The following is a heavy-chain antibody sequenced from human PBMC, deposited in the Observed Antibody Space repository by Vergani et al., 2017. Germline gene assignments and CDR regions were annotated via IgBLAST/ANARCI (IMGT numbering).Heavy chain of an antibody. D-gene: IGHD4-23*01. CDR2: ISSSSSYI. CDR3: AREPAPSPTVVTFLLDV. CDR1: GFTFSSYS. Sequence: EVQLVESGGGLVKPGGSLRLSCAASGFTFSSYSMNWVRQAPGKGLEWVSSISSSSSYIYYADSVKGRFTISRDNAKNSLYLQMNSLRAEDTAVYYCAREPAPSPTVVTFLLDVWGKGTTVTVSS. V-gene: IGHV3-21*01. J-gene: IGHJ6*04.